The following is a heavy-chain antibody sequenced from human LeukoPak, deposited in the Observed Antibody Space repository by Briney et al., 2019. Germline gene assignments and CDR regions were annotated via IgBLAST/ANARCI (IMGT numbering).Heavy chain of an antibody. V-gene: IGHV7-4-1*02. Sequence: KXSCXASGYTFTSYAMNWVRQAPGQGLEWMGWINTDTGNPTYAQGFTGRFVFSLDTSVSTAYLQISSLKAEDTAVYYCARGALGSTYYYDSSGYRHWGQGTLVTVSS. CDR3: ARGALGSTYYYDSSGYRH. CDR1: GYTFTSYA. D-gene: IGHD3-22*01. J-gene: IGHJ4*02. CDR2: INTDTGNP.